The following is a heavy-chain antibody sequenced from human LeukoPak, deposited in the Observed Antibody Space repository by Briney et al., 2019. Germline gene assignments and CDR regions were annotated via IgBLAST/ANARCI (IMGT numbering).Heavy chain of an antibody. CDR1: GFTFSNYW. J-gene: IGHJ4*02. Sequence: GGSLRLSCVASGFTFSNYWMNWVRQAPGKGLEWVANMKQDGSETYYVDSVKGRFTISRDNAKNSLYLQMNSLRAEDTAVYYCARDQWELYDWGQGTLVTVSS. V-gene: IGHV3-7*01. D-gene: IGHD1-26*01. CDR2: MKQDGSET. CDR3: ARDQWELYD.